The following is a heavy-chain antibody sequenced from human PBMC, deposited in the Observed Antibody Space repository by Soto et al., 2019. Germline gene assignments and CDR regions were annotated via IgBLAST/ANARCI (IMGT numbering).Heavy chain of an antibody. CDR2: IIPIFGST. CDR3: AKDGGKDGYFGNWFDP. CDR1: GGTFSNYA. V-gene: IGHV1-69*15. J-gene: IGHJ5*02. D-gene: IGHD5-18*01. Sequence: QAQLLQSGAEVKKPGSSVKVSCKASGGTFSNYAITWVRQAPGQGLEWLGRIIPIFGSTNFAQKFQGRVTLTADESTTTVYMELSSLRSDDTAVYFCAKDGGKDGYFGNWFDPWGQGTLVTVSS.